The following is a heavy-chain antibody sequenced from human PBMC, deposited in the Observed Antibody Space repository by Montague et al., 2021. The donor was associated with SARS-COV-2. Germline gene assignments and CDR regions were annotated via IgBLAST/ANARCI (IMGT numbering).Heavy chain of an antibody. CDR3: ARHGPFVVVTDIHDTFDI. J-gene: IGHJ3*02. D-gene: IGHD2-21*02. CDR1: GGSISTYY. V-gene: IGHV4-59*08. Sequence: SETLSLTCTVSGGSISTYYWSWIRQPPGKGLEWIGYIYYSGSTNYNPSLKSRVTISVDTSKNQFSLKLSSVTAADTAVYYCARHGPFVVVTDIHDTFDIWGQGIRVTVSS. CDR2: IYYSGST.